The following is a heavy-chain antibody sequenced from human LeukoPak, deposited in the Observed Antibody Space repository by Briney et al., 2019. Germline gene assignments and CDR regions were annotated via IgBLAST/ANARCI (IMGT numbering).Heavy chain of an antibody. CDR1: GYSISSGYY. V-gene: IGHV4-38-2*02. CDR3: ARDMTEITMVRGVYYYGMDV. D-gene: IGHD3-10*01. CDR2: IYHSGST. Sequence: SETLSLTCAVSGYSISSGYYWGWIRQPPGKGLEWIGSIYHSGSTYHNPSLKSRVTISVDTSKNQFSLKLSSVTAADTAVYYCARDMTEITMVRGVYYYGMDVWGKGTTVTVSS. J-gene: IGHJ6*04.